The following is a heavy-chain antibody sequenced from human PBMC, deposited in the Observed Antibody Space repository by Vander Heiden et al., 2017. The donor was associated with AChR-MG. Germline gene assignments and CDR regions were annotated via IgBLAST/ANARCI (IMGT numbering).Heavy chain of an antibody. V-gene: IGHV3-73*02. J-gene: IGHJ6*03. CDR3: TREEESSKNMDV. Sequence: EVQLVESGGGLVQPGGSLNLPCAASGFTFGGSAMHWLRQASGKGLEWVGRIRSKANSYATAYAASVKGRFTISRDDSKNTAYLQMNSLKTEDTAVYYCTREEESSKNMDVWGKGTTVTVSS. CDR2: IRSKANSYAT. CDR1: GFTFGGSA.